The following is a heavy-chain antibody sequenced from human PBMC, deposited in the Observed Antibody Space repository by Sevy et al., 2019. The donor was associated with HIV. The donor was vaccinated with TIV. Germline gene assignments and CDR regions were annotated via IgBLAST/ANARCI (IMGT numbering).Heavy chain of an antibody. CDR1: GFTFSSYS. V-gene: IGHV3-21*01. D-gene: IGHD3-10*01. CDR3: ARAGPVWFGELLSPFYYYYGMDV. Sequence: LGGSLRLSCAASGFTFSSYSMNWVRQAPGKGLEWVSSISSSSSYIYYADSVKGRFTISRDNAKNSLYLQMNSLRAEDTAVYYCARAGPVWFGELLSPFYYYYGMDVWGQGTTVTVSS. J-gene: IGHJ6*02. CDR2: ISSSSSYI.